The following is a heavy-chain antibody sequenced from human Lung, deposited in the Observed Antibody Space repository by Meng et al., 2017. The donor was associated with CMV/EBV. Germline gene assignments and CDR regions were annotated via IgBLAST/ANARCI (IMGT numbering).Heavy chain of an antibody. CDR1: GFTVSSNY. V-gene: IGHV3-53*01. Sequence: GGSLRLSXAASGFTVSSNYMSWVRQAPGKGLEWVSVIYSGGSTYYADSVKGRFTISRDNSKNTLYLQMNSLRAEDTDVYYCARNNCSSTSCYSLYYYGMDVWGQGTTVTVSS. CDR2: IYSGGST. D-gene: IGHD2-2*01. CDR3: ARNNCSSTSCYSLYYYGMDV. J-gene: IGHJ6*02.